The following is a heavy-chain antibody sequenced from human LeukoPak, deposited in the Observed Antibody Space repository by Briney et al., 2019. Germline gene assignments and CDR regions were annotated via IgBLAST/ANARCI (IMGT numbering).Heavy chain of an antibody. CDR3: ARSYQWLTTYAFDI. CDR2: ISPNSGGT. CDR1: GYTFTGYY. J-gene: IGHJ3*02. Sequence: ASVEVSCKASGYTFTGYYLHWVRQAPGQGLEWMGWISPNSGGTHFVQRFQDRVTMTRDTSISTAYMELSSLRSDDTAVYYCARSYQWLTTYAFDIWGQGTMVTVSS. D-gene: IGHD6-19*01. V-gene: IGHV1-2*02.